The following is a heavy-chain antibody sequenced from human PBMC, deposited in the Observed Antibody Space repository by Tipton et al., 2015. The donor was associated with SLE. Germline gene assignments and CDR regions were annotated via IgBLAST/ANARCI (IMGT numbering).Heavy chain of an antibody. D-gene: IGHD5-12*01. CDR2: IYYSGST. CDR1: GGSISSYY. Sequence: TLSLTCTVSGGSISSYYWSWIRQPPGKGLEWIGYIYYSGSTNYNPSLKSRVTISVDTSKNQFSLKLSSVTAADTAVYYCASSKRGPGYGGYFDYWGQGTLVTVPS. J-gene: IGHJ4*02. V-gene: IGHV4-59*01. CDR3: ASSKRGPGYGGYFDY.